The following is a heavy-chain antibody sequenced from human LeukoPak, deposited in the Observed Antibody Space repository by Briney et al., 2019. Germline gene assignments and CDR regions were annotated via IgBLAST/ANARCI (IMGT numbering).Heavy chain of an antibody. Sequence: SVKVSCKTSGGTFNNYAISWVSQAPGQGLEWMGRVVPMFGIRNYPQTFRGRVNITADKATNTVYMELRSLRAEDTAIYYCATEPSRSYSFDHLDFWGLGTPVTVSS. CDR2: VVPMFGIR. CDR1: GGTFNNYA. D-gene: IGHD5-12*01. J-gene: IGHJ4*02. CDR3: ATEPSRSYSFDHLDF. V-gene: IGHV1-69*04.